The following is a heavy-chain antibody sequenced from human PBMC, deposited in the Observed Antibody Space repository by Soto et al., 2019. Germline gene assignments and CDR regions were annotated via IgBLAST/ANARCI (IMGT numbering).Heavy chain of an antibody. J-gene: IGHJ3*02. V-gene: IGHV3-11*01. CDR1: GFTFSDYY. CDR3: AFSIFGVVPDAFDI. CDR2: ISSSGGTI. Sequence: PRGSLRLYCAASGFTFSDYYMSWIRQAPGKGLEWVSYISSSGGTIYYADSVKGRFTISRDNAKNSLYLQMNSLRAEDTAVYYCAFSIFGVVPDAFDIWGQGTMVTVSS. D-gene: IGHD3-3*01.